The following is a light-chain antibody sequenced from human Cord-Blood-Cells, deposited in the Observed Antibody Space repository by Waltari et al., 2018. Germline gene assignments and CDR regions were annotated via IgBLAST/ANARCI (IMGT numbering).Light chain of an antibody. Sequence: QSALTQPASVSGSPGQSITISCTGTSSDVGGYNYVSWYQQHPGKAPNLMIYDFSNRPSGVSIRFSGSKSGNTASRTISGLQAEDEADYYCSSYTSSSTVVFGGGTKLTVL. CDR1: SSDVGGYNY. V-gene: IGLV2-14*01. CDR3: SSYTSSSTVV. J-gene: IGLJ2*01. CDR2: DFS.